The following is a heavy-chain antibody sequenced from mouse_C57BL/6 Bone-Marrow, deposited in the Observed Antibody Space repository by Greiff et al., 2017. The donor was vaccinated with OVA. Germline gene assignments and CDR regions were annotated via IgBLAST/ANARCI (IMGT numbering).Heavy chain of an antibody. CDR3: VQEDYDGFAY. Sequence: QVQLQQPGAELVKPGASVKLSCKASGYTFTSYWMHWVKQRPGQGLEWIGMIHPNSGSTNYNEKFKSKATLTVDKSSSTAYMQLSSLTSEGSALYYCVQEDYDGFAYWGQGTLVTVSA. J-gene: IGHJ3*01. V-gene: IGHV1-64*01. CDR2: IHPNSGST. D-gene: IGHD2-4*01. CDR1: GYTFTSYW.